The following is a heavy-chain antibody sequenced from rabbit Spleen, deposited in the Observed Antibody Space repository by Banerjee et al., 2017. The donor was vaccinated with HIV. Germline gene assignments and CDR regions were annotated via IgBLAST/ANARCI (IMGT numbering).Heavy chain of an antibody. CDR3: ARGLDTVGYYSDL. Sequence: QERLVESGGGLVQPEGSLTLSCTASGFTLSDYWICWVRQAPGKGLEWIGCTYGGVGGSSYYATWAKGRFTVSKTSPTTVTLQVTSLTVADTATYFCARGLDTVGYYSDLWGPGTLVTVS. CDR1: GFTLSDYW. D-gene: IGHD1-1*01. CDR2: TYGGVGGSS. J-gene: IGHJ4*01. V-gene: IGHV1S45*01.